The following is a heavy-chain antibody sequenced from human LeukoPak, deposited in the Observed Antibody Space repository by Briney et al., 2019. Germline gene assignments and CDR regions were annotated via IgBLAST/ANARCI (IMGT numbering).Heavy chain of an antibody. CDR3: AKAESSDWKGGFDL. CDR2: ISWSGVTI. J-gene: IGHJ4*02. Sequence: GRSLRLSCAGSGFSFGDYGIHWVRQGPGKGLEWVSGISWSGVTIAYADSVKGRFTISRDNAKNSVYLQMTSLRAEDTALYYCAKAESSDWKGGFDLWGQGTPVTVSS. D-gene: IGHD6-19*01. CDR1: GFSFGDYG. V-gene: IGHV3-9*01.